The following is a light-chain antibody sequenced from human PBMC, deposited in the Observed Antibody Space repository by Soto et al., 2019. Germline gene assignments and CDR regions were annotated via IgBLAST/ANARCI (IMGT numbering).Light chain of an antibody. CDR3: QQGYSALIT. J-gene: IGKJ5*01. V-gene: IGKV1-39*01. Sequence: DIQMTQSPSSLSASLGDRVTITCRASQTLSSSLNWYQQKPGKAPKLLIYAASTLQSGVPSRFSGSGSGTDFTLTISSLQPEDFATYYCQQGYSALITFGQGTRLEI. CDR1: QTLSSS. CDR2: AAS.